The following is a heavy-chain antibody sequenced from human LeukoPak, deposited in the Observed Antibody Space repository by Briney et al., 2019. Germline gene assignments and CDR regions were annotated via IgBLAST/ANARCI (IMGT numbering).Heavy chain of an antibody. CDR2: IYYSGST. V-gene: IGHV4-59*01. Sequence: SETLSLTCAVYGGSFSSYYWSWIRQPPGKGLEWIGYIYYSGSTNYNSSFKSRVTISIDTSKNQFSLRLSSVTAADTAVYYCARDSSSWYKGGWFDPWGQGTLVTVSS. CDR3: ARDSSSWYKGGWFDP. J-gene: IGHJ5*02. D-gene: IGHD6-13*01. CDR1: GGSFSSYY.